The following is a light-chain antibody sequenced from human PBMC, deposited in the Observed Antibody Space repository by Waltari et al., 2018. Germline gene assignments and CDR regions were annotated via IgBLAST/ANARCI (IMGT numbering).Light chain of an antibody. J-gene: IGKJ3*01. CDR1: QSLSSN. V-gene: IGKV3-15*01. CDR3: QQYGSSPQGT. CDR2: GAS. Sequence: EMVMTQSPATLSVSPGERATLPCRASQSLSSNLAWYQQKPGQAPRLLIYGASTRATGIPARFSGSGSGTEFTLTISSLQSEDFAVYYCQQYGSSPQGTFGPGTRVDI.